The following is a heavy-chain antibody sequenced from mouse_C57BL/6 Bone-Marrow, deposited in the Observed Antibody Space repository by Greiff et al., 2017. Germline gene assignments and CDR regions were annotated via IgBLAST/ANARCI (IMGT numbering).Heavy chain of an antibody. CDR3: ARSKNWDSWFAY. CDR1: GYAFTNYL. Sequence: QVQLKQSGAELVRPGTSVKVSCKSSGYAFTNYLIAWVKQRPGQGLEWIGVINPGSGGTNYNEKFKGKATLTADTSSSTAYMQLSSLTSEDSAVYFCARSKNWDSWFAYWGQGTLVTVSA. D-gene: IGHD4-1*01. J-gene: IGHJ3*01. CDR2: INPGSGGT. V-gene: IGHV1-54*01.